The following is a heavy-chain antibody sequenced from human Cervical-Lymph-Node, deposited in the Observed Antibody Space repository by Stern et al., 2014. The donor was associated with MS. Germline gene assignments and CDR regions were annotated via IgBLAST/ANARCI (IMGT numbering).Heavy chain of an antibody. J-gene: IGHJ4*02. CDR3: ARGPILTGYDY. V-gene: IGHV3-23*04. D-gene: IGHD3-9*01. CDR2: INGGGDST. Sequence: EDQLVESGGGLVQPGGSLRLSCAASGFTFSSYAMSWVRQAPGTGLEWVSAINGGGDSTYYADSVKGRVTISRDNSKNTLYVQMNSRRTEDTAVYYWARGPILTGYDYGGQGTLVTVSS. CDR1: GFTFSSYA.